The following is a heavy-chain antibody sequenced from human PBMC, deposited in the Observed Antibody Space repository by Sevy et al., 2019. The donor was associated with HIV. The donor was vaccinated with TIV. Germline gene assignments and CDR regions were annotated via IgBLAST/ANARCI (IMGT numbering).Heavy chain of an antibody. J-gene: IGHJ5*02. CDR1: GFTFSSYS. Sequence: GGSLRLSCAASGFTFSSYSMNWVRQAPGKGLEWVSSISSSSSFIYYADSVKGRFTISRDNAKNSLYLQMNSLRAEDTAGYYCAGSSPAEYYDFWSGYYTGGFDPWGQGTLVTVSS. CDR3: AGSSPAEYYDFWSGYYTGGFDP. CDR2: ISSSSSFI. D-gene: IGHD3-3*01. V-gene: IGHV3-21*01.